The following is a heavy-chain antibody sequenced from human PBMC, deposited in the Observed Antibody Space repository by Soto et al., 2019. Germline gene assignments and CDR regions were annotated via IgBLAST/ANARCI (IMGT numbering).Heavy chain of an antibody. V-gene: IGHV3-7*03. CDR2: INQDGGVT. D-gene: IGHD6-19*01. CDR1: GFTVSSNY. J-gene: IGHJ4*02. Sequence: PGGSLRLSCAASGFTVSSNYMSWVRQAPGKGLEWVANINQDGGVTYYVDSVEGRFTISRDNTKDSLYLQMNSLRGEDTAIYYCARYYRGSGRYFFDYWGQGTLVTVSS. CDR3: ARYYRGSGRYFFDY.